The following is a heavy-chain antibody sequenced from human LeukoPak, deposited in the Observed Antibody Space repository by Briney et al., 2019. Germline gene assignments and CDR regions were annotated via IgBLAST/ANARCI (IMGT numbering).Heavy chain of an antibody. V-gene: IGHV3-30*02. CDR1: GFTFSTYG. J-gene: IGHJ4*02. CDR2: IRYDGSYK. CDR3: AREESYDFWSGYLKGLDY. D-gene: IGHD3-3*01. Sequence: GGSLRLSCAASGFTFSTYGMHWVRQAPGKGLEWVAFIRYDGSYKYYADSVKGRFTISRDNAKNSLYLQMNSLRAEDTAVYYCAREESYDFWSGYLKGLDYWGQGTLVTVSS.